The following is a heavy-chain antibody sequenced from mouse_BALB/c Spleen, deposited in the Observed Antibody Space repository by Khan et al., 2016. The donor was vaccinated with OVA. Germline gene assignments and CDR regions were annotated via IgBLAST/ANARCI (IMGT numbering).Heavy chain of an antibody. CDR1: GYTLTDYG. V-gene: IGHV9-3-1*01. D-gene: IGHD2-1*01. CDR3: TRTKGNYEFAY. Sequence: QIQLVESGPELKKPGETVKISCKASGYTLTDYGMNWVKQAPGKGLKWMGWINTYTGEATYADDFKGRFAFSLETSANTAYLQINNRKTEDTAKCVCTRTKGNYEFAYWGQGTLITVSA. CDR2: INTYTGEA. J-gene: IGHJ3*01.